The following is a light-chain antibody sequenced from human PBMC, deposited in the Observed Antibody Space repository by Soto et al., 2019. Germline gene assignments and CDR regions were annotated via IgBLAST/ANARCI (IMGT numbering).Light chain of an antibody. V-gene: IGKV4-1*01. CDR2: WAS. CDR1: QSLLYSSNNENS. Sequence: DIVMTQSPDSLAVSLGERATINCKSSQSLLYSSNNENSLAWFQQRPGQPPKLLIYWASTRESGVPDRFSGSGSGTDFTLTISSLQAEDVAVYYGEQYYTTLYTVGQGTKLEIK. CDR3: EQYYTTLYT. J-gene: IGKJ2*01.